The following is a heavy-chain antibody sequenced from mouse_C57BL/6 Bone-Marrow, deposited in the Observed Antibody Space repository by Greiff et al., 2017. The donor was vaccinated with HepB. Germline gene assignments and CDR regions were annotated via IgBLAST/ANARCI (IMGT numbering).Heavy chain of an antibody. J-gene: IGHJ3*01. CDR3: TRSYSNYEGFAY. Sequence: QVQLQQSGAELVRPGASVTLSCKASGYTFTDYEMHWVKQTPVHGLEWIGAIDPETGGTAYNQKFKGKAILTADKSSSTAYMELRSLTSEDSAVYYCTRSYSNYEGFAYWGQGTLVTVSA. V-gene: IGHV1-15*01. CDR1: GYTFTDYE. CDR2: IDPETGGT. D-gene: IGHD2-5*01.